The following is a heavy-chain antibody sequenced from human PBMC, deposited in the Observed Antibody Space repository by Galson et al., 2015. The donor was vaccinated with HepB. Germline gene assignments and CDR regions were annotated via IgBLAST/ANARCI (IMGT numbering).Heavy chain of an antibody. J-gene: IGHJ3*02. V-gene: IGHV3-30*02. CDR1: GFTFSSYG. D-gene: IGHD4-23*01. Sequence: SGAEVKKPGESLRLSCAASGFTFSSYGMHWVRQAPGKGLEWVAFIRYDGSNKYYADSVKGRFTISRDNSKNTLYLQMNSLRAEDTAVYYCAKERGDYGGNSDAFDIWGQGTMVTVSS. CDR2: IRYDGSNK. CDR3: AKERGDYGGNSDAFDI.